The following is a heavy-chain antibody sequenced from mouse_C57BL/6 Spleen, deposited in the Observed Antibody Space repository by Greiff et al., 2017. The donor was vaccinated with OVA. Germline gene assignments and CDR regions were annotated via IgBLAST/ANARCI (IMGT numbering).Heavy chain of an antibody. D-gene: IGHD2-4*01. CDR3: TRDYYDYEAWFAY. J-gene: IGHJ3*01. CDR2: IDPETGGT. Sequence: QVQLQQSGAELVRPGASVTLSCKASGYTFTDYEMHWVKQTPVLGLEWIGAIDPETGGTAYNQKFKGKAILTADKSSSTAYMELRSLTSEDSAVYYCTRDYYDYEAWFAYWGQGTLVTVSA. CDR1: GYTFTDYE. V-gene: IGHV1-15*01.